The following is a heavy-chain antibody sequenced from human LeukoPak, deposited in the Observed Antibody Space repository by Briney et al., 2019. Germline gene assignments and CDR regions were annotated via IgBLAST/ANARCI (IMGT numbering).Heavy chain of an antibody. V-gene: IGHV4-34*01. J-gene: IGHJ4*02. CDR3: ARSIFGATTNPYYLDY. CDR1: GGSFSGYY. Sequence: SETLSLTCAVYGGSFSGYYWSWIRQPPGKGLEWIGEINHSGSTNYNPSLKSRVTISVDTSKNQFSLKLSSVTAADTAVYYCARSIFGATTNPYYLDYWGQGTLVTVSS. D-gene: IGHD3-3*01. CDR2: INHSGST.